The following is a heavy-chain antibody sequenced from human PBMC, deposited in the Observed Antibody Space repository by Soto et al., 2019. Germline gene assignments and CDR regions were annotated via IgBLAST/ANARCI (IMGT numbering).Heavy chain of an antibody. Sequence: SETLSLTCTVSGGSISSYYWSWLRQPPGKGLEWIGYIYYTGSTNYNPSLKSRVTISVDTSKNQFSLKLSSVTAADTAVYYCARDDYSKGNWFDPWGQGTLVTVSS. CDR1: GGSISSYY. J-gene: IGHJ5*02. D-gene: IGHD4-4*01. CDR2: IYYTGST. CDR3: ARDDYSKGNWFDP. V-gene: IGHV4-59*01.